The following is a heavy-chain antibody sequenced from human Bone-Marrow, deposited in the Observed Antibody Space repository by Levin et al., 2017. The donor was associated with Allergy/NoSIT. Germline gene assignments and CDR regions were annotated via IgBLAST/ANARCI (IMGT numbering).Heavy chain of an antibody. CDR2: ISGDDDRT. J-gene: IGHJ6*02. V-gene: IGHV3-23*01. D-gene: IGHD5-18*01. CDR3: AKDRGNSYGTEGMDV. CDR1: GFAFSHFA. Sequence: PGGSLRLSCAVSGFAFSHFAFNWVRQAPGKGLEWVSAISGDDDRTYYADSVKGRFTISRDTSKNTLYLQMIRLRADDTAVYFCAKDRGNSYGTEGMDVWGHGTAVTVSS.